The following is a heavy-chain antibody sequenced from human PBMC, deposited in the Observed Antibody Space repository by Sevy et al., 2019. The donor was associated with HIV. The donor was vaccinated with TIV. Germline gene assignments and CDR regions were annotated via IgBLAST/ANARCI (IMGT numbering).Heavy chain of an antibody. J-gene: IGHJ4*02. CDR3: VRAGVGACFDY. CDR1: GFTFSDYW. D-gene: IGHD1-26*01. CDR2: MKHDGSEK. V-gene: IGHV3-7*03. Sequence: GGSLRLSCATSGFTFSDYWMTWVRQAPGKGLEWVAFMKHDGSEKSYVGSVKGRFTISRDNAKKSLDLQMNSLRVEDTAVYYCVRAGVGACFDYWGQGTLVTVSS.